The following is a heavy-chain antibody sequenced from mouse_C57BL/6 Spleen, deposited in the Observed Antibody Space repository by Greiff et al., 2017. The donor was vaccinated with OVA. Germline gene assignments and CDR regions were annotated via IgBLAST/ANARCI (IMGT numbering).Heavy chain of an antibody. CDR1: GFTFSDYY. J-gene: IGHJ3*01. CDR2: ISNGGGST. Sequence: EVMLVESGGGLVQPGGSLKLSCAASGFTFSDYYMYWVRQTPEKRLEWVAYISNGGGSTYYPDTVKGRFTISRDNAKNTLYLQMSRLKSEDTAMYYCARRNWVGFAYWGQGTLVTVSA. D-gene: IGHD4-1*01. CDR3: ARRNWVGFAY. V-gene: IGHV5-12*01.